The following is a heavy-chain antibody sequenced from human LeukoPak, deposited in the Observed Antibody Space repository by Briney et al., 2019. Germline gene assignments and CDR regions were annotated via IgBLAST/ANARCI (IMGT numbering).Heavy chain of an antibody. V-gene: IGHV1-18*01. D-gene: IGHD5-18*01. CDR2: ISAYNGNT. Sequence: MGWISAYNGNTNYAQKLQGSVTMTTDTSTSTAYMELRSLRSDDTAVYYCARRGYSYAQGDYWGQGTLVTVSS. J-gene: IGHJ4*02. CDR3: ARRGYSYAQGDY.